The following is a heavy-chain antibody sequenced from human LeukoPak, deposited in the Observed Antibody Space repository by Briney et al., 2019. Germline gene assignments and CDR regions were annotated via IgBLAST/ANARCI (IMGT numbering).Heavy chain of an antibody. CDR2: ISGRGGNT. Sequence: GGSLTLLCAASGFHFSIYPMSWLRQAPGKALEGVSAISGRGGNTTYAHSLKVELTISREHSKNTLYLQMTSLRAEDTAVYYCAERYAQYNWILRKTGGGLCYIAGWGQGTLVTVSA. CDR1: GFHFSIYP. V-gene: IGHV3-23*01. J-gene: IGHJ4*01. CDR3: AERYAQYNWILRKTGGGLCYIAG. D-gene: IGHD1-20*01.